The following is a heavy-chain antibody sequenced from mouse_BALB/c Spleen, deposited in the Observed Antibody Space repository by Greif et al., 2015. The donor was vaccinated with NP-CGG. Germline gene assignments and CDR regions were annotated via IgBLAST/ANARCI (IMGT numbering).Heavy chain of an antibody. V-gene: IGHV5-17*02. CDR2: ISSGSSTI. CDR3: ARSRWVDY. Sequence: EVKLVESGGGLVQPGGSRKLSCAASGFTFSSFGMHWVRQAPEKGLEWVAYISSGSSTIYYADTVKGQFTISRDNPKNTLFLQMTSLRSEDTAMYYCARSRWVDYWGRGTTLTVSS. J-gene: IGHJ2*01. D-gene: IGHD4-1*01. CDR1: GFTFSSFG.